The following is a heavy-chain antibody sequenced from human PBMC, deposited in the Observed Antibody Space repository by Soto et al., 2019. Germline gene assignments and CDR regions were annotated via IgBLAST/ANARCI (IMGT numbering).Heavy chain of an antibody. J-gene: IGHJ3*02. CDR2: IYYSGST. Sequence: PSETLSLTCTVSGGSISSGDYYWSWIRQPPGKGLEWIGYIYYSGSTYYNPSLKSRVTISVDTSKNQFSLKLSSVTAADTAVYYCAQIWSGIPRDAFDIWGQGTMVT. V-gene: IGHV4-30-4*01. CDR3: AQIWSGIPRDAFDI. D-gene: IGHD3-3*01. CDR1: GGSISSGDYY.